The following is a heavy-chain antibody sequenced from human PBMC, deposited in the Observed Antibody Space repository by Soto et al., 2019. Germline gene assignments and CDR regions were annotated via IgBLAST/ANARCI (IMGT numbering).Heavy chain of an antibody. CDR3: TTRGDGYNADFDY. Sequence: EVQVVVSGGGLVQPGGSLKLSCAASGVTFSGSAMHWVRQASGKGLEWVGRIRSKANSYATAYGASVKGRFTMSRDDSNNTAYLQMTSLKTEDTAVYYCTTRGDGYNADFDYWGQGTLVTVSS. V-gene: IGHV3-73*01. CDR1: GVTFSGSA. D-gene: IGHD5-12*01. J-gene: IGHJ4*02. CDR2: IRSKANSYAT.